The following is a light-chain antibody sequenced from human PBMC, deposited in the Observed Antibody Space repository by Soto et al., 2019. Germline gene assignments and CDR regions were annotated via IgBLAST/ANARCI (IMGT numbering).Light chain of an antibody. CDR1: QSISSY. V-gene: IGKV1-39*01. J-gene: IGKJ4*01. Sequence: DIQMTQSPSSLSASVGDRVTITCRASQSISSYLNWYQQKPGKAPKLLIYAASSLQSGVPSRFSGSGSGTDFTLTISSLQPEDFATYYCQQYNTYPLTFGGGT. CDR2: AAS. CDR3: QQYNTYPLT.